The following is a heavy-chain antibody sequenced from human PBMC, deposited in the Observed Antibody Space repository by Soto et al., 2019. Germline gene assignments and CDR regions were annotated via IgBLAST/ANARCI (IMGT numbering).Heavy chain of an antibody. CDR3: AKISSSWYPRAYYYYGMDV. V-gene: IGHV3-23*01. Sequence: EVQLLESGGGLVQPGGSLRLSCAASGFTFSSYAMSWVRQAPGKGLEWVSAISGSGGSTYYADSVKGRFTISRDNSKNTLYLQMNSLRAEDKAVYYCAKISSSWYPRAYYYYGMDVWGQGPTVTVSS. D-gene: IGHD6-13*01. CDR2: ISGSGGST. CDR1: GFTFSSYA. J-gene: IGHJ6*02.